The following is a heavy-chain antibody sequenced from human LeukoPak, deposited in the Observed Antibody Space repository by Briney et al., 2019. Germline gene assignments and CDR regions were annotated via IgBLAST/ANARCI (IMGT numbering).Heavy chain of an antibody. D-gene: IGHD7-27*01. CDR3: ARVTGDRGGFDY. V-gene: IGHV3-64*01. CDR2: ISSNGGSK. J-gene: IGHJ4*02. Sequence: GWSLRLSCAASGFTFSNYAMHWVRQAPGKGLEYVSAISSNGGSKYYANSVKGRFTISRDNSKNTLYLYMGSLSAEDMAIYYCARVTGDRGGFDYWGQGTLVTVSS. CDR1: GFTFSNYA.